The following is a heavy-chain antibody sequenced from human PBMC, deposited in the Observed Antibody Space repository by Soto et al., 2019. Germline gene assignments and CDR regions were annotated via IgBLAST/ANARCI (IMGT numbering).Heavy chain of an antibody. D-gene: IGHD1-26*01. CDR3: ARREIQGPIDY. V-gene: IGHV4-28*01. CDR1: GYSISSNNL. Sequence: PLETLSLTCAVSGYSISSNNLWGWIRQPPGKGLEWIGYIYYSGTTYYNPSLKSRVTMSVDTSKNQFSLKLTSVTAVDTAVYYCARREIQGPIDYWGQGTLVTVSS. CDR2: IYYSGTT. J-gene: IGHJ4*02.